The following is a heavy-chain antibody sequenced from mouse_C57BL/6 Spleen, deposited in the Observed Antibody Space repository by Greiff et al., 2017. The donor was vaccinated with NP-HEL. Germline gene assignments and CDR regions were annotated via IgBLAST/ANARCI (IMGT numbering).Heavy chain of an antibody. CDR2: ISYDGSN. CDR3: AREGYGSSYFDY. D-gene: IGHD1-1*01. V-gene: IGHV3-6*01. J-gene: IGHJ2*01. Sequence: EVKLVESGPGLVKPSQSLSLTCSVTGYSITSGYYWNWIRQFPGNKLEWMGYISYDGSNNYNPSLKNRISITRDTSKNQFFLKLNSVTTEDTATYYCAREGYGSSYFDYWGQGTTLTVSS. CDR1: GYSITSGYY.